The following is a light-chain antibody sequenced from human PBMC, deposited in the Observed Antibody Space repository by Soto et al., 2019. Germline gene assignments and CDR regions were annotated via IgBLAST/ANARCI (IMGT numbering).Light chain of an antibody. Sequence: AIQMTQSPSSLSASVGDRVIITCRASQAIRTELGWYQQRPGKAPKLLLYGTSNLQSGVPSRFSGSGSGTDFTLTINGLQPEDFATYYCLQDYSYPRTFGQGTKVDVK. V-gene: IGKV1-6*01. CDR2: GTS. CDR1: QAIRTE. CDR3: LQDYSYPRT. J-gene: IGKJ1*01.